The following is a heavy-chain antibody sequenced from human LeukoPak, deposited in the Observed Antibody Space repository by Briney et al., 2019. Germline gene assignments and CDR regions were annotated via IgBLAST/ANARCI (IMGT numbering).Heavy chain of an antibody. Sequence: GGSLRLSCAASGFTFSSYSMNWVRQAPGKGLEWVSSISSSSSYIYYADSAKGRFTISRDNAKNSLYLQMNSLRAEDTAVYYCAREFPRAVAATGLLFDYWGQGTLVTVSS. CDR1: GFTFSSYS. V-gene: IGHV3-21*03. D-gene: IGHD6-19*01. J-gene: IGHJ4*02. CDR3: AREFPRAVAATGLLFDY. CDR2: ISSSSSYI.